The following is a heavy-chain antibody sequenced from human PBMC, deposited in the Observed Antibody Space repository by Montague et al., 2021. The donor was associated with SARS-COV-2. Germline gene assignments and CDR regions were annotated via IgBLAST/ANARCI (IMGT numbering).Heavy chain of an antibody. CDR2: IYYTGST. J-gene: IGHJ4*02. V-gene: IGHV4-59*01. Sequence: SETLSLTCTVSGGSISGYYWTWMRQPPGKGLEWLGHIYYTGSTKYNPSLKIRVTISIDTPKNQFSLKLRSVTAAATAVYFCARAQNTCFIANCVNYLDYWGQGALVTVSS. CDR3: ARAQNTCFIANCVNYLDY. D-gene: IGHD1-1*01. CDR1: GGSISGYY.